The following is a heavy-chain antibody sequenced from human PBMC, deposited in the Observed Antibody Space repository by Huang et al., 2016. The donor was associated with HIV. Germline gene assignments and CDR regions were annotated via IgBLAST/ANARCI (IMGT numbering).Heavy chain of an antibody. Sequence: QITLQESGPTLVKPTQTLTLTCTFSGFSLSTSGLGVGWNRQPPGKALEWLALIYWDDATRYSPSLKSRLTITKDTSKNQVVLTMTNMDPVDTATYYCAHRVRGDTYGTFGYWGQGTLVTVSS. CDR3: AHRVRGDTYGTFGY. V-gene: IGHV2-5*02. CDR1: GFSLSTSGLG. CDR2: IYWDDAT. D-gene: IGHD5-18*01. J-gene: IGHJ4*02.